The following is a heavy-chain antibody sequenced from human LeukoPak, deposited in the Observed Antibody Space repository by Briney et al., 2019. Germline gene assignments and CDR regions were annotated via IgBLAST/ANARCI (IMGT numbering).Heavy chain of an antibody. CDR1: GGSISSYY. CDR2: IYTSGST. J-gene: IGHJ3*02. CDR3: ARHLGGTGSHDAFDI. V-gene: IGHV4-4*07. Sequence: SETLPLTCTVSGGSISSYYWSWIRQPAGKGLEWIGRIYTSGSTNYSPSLKSRVTISVDTSKNQFSLKLNSVTAADTAVYYCARHLGGTGSHDAFDIWGQGTMVTVSS. D-gene: IGHD3-10*01.